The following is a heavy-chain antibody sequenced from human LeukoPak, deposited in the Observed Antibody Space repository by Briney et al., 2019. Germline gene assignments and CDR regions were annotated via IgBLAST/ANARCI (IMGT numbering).Heavy chain of an antibody. Sequence: KPSQTLSLTCTGSGGSISSGDYYWSWIRQPPGKGLEWIGYIYYSGSTYYSPSLKSRVTISVDTSKNQFSLKLSSVTAADTAVYYCARYDFWSGPNDAFDIWGQGTMVTVSS. V-gene: IGHV4-30-4*08. CDR3: ARYDFWSGPNDAFDI. CDR1: GGSISSGDYY. D-gene: IGHD3-3*01. J-gene: IGHJ3*02. CDR2: IYYSGST.